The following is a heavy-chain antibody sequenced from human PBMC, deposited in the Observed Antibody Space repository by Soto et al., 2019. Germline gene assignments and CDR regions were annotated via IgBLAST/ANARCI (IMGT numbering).Heavy chain of an antibody. CDR1: GYTFTDYW. J-gene: IGHJ6*02. CDR3: VSHLSSLRYYSYAMEV. V-gene: IGHV5-51*01. D-gene: IGHD3-3*01. CDR2: IYPGDSGT. Sequence: GESLKISCKGSGYTFTDYWIGWVRQLPGKGLEWRGIIYPGDSGTRYSPSFQGHVTITVDKCTSTAYLQWNTLKASDTAMYYWVSHLSSLRYYSYAMEVWGPGTTVTVSS.